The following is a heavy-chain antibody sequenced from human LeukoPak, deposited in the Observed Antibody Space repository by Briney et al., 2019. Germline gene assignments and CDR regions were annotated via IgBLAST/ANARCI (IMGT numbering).Heavy chain of an antibody. D-gene: IGHD6-19*01. Sequence: SETLSLTCTVSGGSISSYYWSWIRQPPGKGLEWIGSIYYSGSTNYNPSLKSRVTISVDTSKNQFSLKLSSVTAADTAVYYCARMGSIAVASDAFDIWGQGTMVTVSS. V-gene: IGHV4-59*01. CDR1: GGSISSYY. CDR2: IYYSGST. CDR3: ARMGSIAVASDAFDI. J-gene: IGHJ3*02.